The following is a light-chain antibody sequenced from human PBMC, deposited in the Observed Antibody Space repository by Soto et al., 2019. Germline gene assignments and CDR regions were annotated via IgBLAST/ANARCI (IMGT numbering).Light chain of an antibody. J-gene: IGKJ2*03. CDR3: QQYGNSPRYS. Sequence: EIVLTQSPGTLSLSPGERVTLSCRASQSVSSNYLAWYQQKPGQAPRLLIHGTSSRATGIPDRFSGSGSGTDFTLTISRLEPEDFAVCYCQQYGNSPRYSFGQGTKLEIK. V-gene: IGKV3-20*01. CDR1: QSVSSNY. CDR2: GTS.